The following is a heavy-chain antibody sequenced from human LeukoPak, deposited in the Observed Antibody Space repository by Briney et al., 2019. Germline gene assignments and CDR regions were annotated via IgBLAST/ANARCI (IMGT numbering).Heavy chain of an antibody. J-gene: IGHJ4*02. CDR1: GYTFTGYY. CDR3: ARRSYSDTSADDY. CDR2: INPNSGDT. V-gene: IGHV1-2*02. Sequence: GASVKVSCKASGYTFTGYYMHWVRQAPGQGLEWMGWINPNSGDTDYAQKFQGRVTMTRDTSIKTAYVELSRLTSDDTAVYYCARRSYSDTSADDYWGQGTLVTVSS. D-gene: IGHD3-22*01.